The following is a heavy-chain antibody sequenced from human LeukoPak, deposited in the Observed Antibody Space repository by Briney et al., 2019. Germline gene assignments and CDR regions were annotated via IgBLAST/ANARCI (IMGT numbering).Heavy chain of an antibody. Sequence: GGSLRLSCAASGFAFSSYAMSWVRQAPGKGLEWVSCISDSGGSTYYTDSVKGRFTISRDKSHNTLYLQMNSLRVEDTAVYYCAKSPLVYCTSSSCHLYFDSWGQGTLVTVSS. J-gene: IGHJ4*02. V-gene: IGHV3-23*01. CDR3: AKSPLVYCTSSSCHLYFDS. D-gene: IGHD2-15*01. CDR1: GFAFSSYA. CDR2: ISDSGGST.